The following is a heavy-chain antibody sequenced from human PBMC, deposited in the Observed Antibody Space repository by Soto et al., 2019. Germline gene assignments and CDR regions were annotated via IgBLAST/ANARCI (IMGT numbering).Heavy chain of an antibody. J-gene: IGHJ6*02. V-gene: IGHV1-2*02. CDR2: INPNSGDT. D-gene: IGHD1-26*01. Sequence: ASVKVSCKASGYTFTGYYVHWVRQAPGQGLEWMGWINPNSGDTYLAQRFQGRVTMNRDTSIGTAYMELRGLASDDTAEYYCAKGWAIVAAGTRVYLDNAMDVWGQGTTVTVS. CDR1: GYTFTGYY. CDR3: AKGWAIVAAGTRVYLDNAMDV.